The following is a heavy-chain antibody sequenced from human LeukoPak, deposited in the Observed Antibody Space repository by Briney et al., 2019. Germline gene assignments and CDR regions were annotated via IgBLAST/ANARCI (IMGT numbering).Heavy chain of an antibody. D-gene: IGHD2-2*01. CDR3: ARDAEGIVVVPAAESSYWYFDL. Sequence: PGGSLRLSCSASGFTFSDYSVNWVRQAPGKGLEWVSSITSGSSFIYYADSVKGRFTISRDNARNSLYLQMNSLRAEDTAVYYCARDAEGIVVVPAAESSYWYFDLWGRGTLVTVSS. J-gene: IGHJ2*01. V-gene: IGHV3-21*01. CDR2: ITSGSSFI. CDR1: GFTFSDYS.